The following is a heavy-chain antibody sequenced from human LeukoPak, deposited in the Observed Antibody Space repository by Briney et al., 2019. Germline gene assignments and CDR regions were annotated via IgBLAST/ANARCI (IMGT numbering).Heavy chain of an antibody. CDR2: INSDGSST. Sequence: GGSLRLSCAASGFTFSIYWMHWVRQAPGKGLVWVSRINSDGSSTSYADSVKGRFTISRDNAKNTLYLQMNSLRAEDTAVYYCARDGQDIVVVVAATSCGWFDPWGQGTLVTVSS. D-gene: IGHD2-15*01. CDR3: ARDGQDIVVVVAATSCGWFDP. CDR1: GFTFSIYW. V-gene: IGHV3-74*01. J-gene: IGHJ5*02.